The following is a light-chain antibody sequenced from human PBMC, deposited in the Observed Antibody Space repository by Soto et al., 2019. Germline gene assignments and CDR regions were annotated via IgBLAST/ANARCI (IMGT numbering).Light chain of an antibody. CDR1: QSVLYSSNNKNY. V-gene: IGKV4-1*01. CDR2: WAS. CDR3: QQYYSTLSFT. J-gene: IGKJ3*01. Sequence: DIVMTQSPDSLAVSLGERATINCKSSQSVLYSSNNKNYLAWYQQKPGQPSKLLIYWASTRESGVPDRFSGSGSGTDFTLTISSLQSEDVAVYYCQQYYSTLSFTFGPGTKVHIK.